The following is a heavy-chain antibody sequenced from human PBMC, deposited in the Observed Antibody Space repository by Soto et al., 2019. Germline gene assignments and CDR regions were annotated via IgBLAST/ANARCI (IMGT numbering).Heavy chain of an antibody. CDR3: ARGYPYSDYAFDY. CDR1: GFTVGSSY. Sequence: PGGSLRLSCAASGFTVGSSYMSWVRQAPGKGLQWVSVIYSGGTTYYADSVKGRFTISRDNSQNTLYLQMNSLRAEDTAVYYCARGYPYSDYAFDYWSQGALVTVSS. V-gene: IGHV3-53*01. D-gene: IGHD4-17*01. CDR2: IYSGGTT. J-gene: IGHJ4*02.